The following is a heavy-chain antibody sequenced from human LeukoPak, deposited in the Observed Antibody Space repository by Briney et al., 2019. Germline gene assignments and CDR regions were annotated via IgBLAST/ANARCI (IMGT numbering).Heavy chain of an antibody. V-gene: IGHV4-59*12. Sequence: SETLSLTCTVSGGSISSYYWSWIRQPPGKGLDWIGYIYYSGSTNYNPSLKSRVTISVDTSKNQFSLKLSSVTAADTAVYYCASLPTVYSRGYLALWGQGTLVTVSS. CDR2: IYYSGST. CDR1: GGSISSYY. J-gene: IGHJ4*02. D-gene: IGHD3-22*01. CDR3: ASLPTVYSRGYLAL.